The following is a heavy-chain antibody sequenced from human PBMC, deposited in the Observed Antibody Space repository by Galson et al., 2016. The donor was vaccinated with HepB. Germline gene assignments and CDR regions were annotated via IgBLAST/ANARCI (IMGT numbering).Heavy chain of an antibody. CDR1: GFTFSSYA. D-gene: IGHD4-11*01. CDR2: TSYDGTNK. CDR3: ARASYYSNFDY. V-gene: IGHV3-30-3*01. J-gene: IGHJ4*02. Sequence: SLRLSCAASGFTFSSYAMHWVRQAPGKGLEWEAATSYDGTNKYYADSVKGRFTISTDNAKNSLYLQMNSLRAEDTAVYYCARASYYSNFDYWGQGILVTVSS.